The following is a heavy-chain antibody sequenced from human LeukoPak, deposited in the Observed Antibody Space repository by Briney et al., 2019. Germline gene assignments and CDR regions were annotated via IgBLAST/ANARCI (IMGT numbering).Heavy chain of an antibody. CDR2: IYYSGST. CDR1: GGPISSYY. Sequence: SETLSLTCTVSGGPISSYYWSWIRQPPGKGLEWIGYIYYSGSTNYNPSLKSRVTISVDTSKNQFSLKLSSVTAADTAVYYCARKDGVISDTNWFDPWGQGTLVTVSS. J-gene: IGHJ5*02. D-gene: IGHD3-10*01. CDR3: ARKDGVISDTNWFDP. V-gene: IGHV4-59*01.